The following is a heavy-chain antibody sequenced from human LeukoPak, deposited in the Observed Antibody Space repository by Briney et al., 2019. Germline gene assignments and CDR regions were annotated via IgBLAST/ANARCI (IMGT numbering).Heavy chain of an antibody. Sequence: PSETLSLTCTVSGGSISSYYWSWIRQPPGKGLEWIGYIYYSGSTNYNPSLKSRVTISVDTSKNQFSLKLSSVTAADTAVYYCARWYYDFWSGENWFDPWGQGTLVTVSS. CDR2: IYYSGST. J-gene: IGHJ5*02. D-gene: IGHD3-3*01. V-gene: IGHV4-59*08. CDR1: GGSISSYY. CDR3: ARWYYDFWSGENWFDP.